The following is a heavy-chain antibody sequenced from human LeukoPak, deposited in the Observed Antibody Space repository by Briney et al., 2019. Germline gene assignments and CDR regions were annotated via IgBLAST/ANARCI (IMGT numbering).Heavy chain of an antibody. J-gene: IGHJ3*02. V-gene: IGHV4-59*01. CDR3: ARELRYCSGGSCYSHAFDI. Sequence: PSETLSLTCTVSGGSISSYYWSWIRQPPGKGLEWIGYIYYSGSTNYNPSLKSRVTISVDTSKNQFSLKLSSVTAADTAVYYCARELRYCSGGSCYSHAFDIWGQGTMVTVSS. CDR2: IYYSGST. CDR1: GGSISSYY. D-gene: IGHD2-15*01.